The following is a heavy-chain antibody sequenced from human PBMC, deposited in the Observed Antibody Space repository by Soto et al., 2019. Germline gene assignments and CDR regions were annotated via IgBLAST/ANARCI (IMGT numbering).Heavy chain of an antibody. V-gene: IGHV3-21*01. J-gene: IGHJ2*01. D-gene: IGHD4-17*01. Sequence: GGSLRLSCAASGFTFSLYSMNWVRQAPGKGLEWVSSINDISSHKYFADSMRGRFTISRDNAKNSLFLEMNSLRAEDTAIYYCARHYGSRRYFDLWGRGTLVPVSP. CDR1: GFTFSLYS. CDR2: INDISSHK. CDR3: ARHYGSRRYFDL.